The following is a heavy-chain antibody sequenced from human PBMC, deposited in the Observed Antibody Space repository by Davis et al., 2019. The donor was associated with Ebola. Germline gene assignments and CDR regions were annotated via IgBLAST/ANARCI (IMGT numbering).Heavy chain of an antibody. V-gene: IGHV3-7*01. D-gene: IGHD3-10*02. CDR2: INDDGSEE. CDR1: GFTFSIYW. J-gene: IGHJ5*02. Sequence: GESLKISCAASGFTFSIYWMAWVRQAPGKGLEWVANINDDGSEESYVDSVKGRFTISRDNAKNSLYLQMNSLRVDDTAVYFCARIVRAMTIPDRWGQGSLVTVSS. CDR3: ARIVRAMTIPDR.